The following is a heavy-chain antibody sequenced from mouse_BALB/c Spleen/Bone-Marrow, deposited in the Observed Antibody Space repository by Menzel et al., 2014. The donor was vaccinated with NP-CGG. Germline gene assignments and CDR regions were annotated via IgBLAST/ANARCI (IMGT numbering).Heavy chain of an antibody. J-gene: IGHJ4*01. CDR2: ISSGSSTI. D-gene: IGHD2-2*01. Sequence: EVMLVESGGGLVLPGGSRKLSCAASGFTFSSFGMHWVRQAPEKGLEWVAYISSGSSTIYYADTVKGRFTISRDNPKNTLFLQMTSLRSEDTAMYYCARSPYGYDGRDYWGQGTSVTVSS. V-gene: IGHV5-17*02. CDR1: GFTFSSFG. CDR3: ARSPYGYDGRDY.